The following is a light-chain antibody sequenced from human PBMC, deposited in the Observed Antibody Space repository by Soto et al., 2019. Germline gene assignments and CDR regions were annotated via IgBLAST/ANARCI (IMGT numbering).Light chain of an antibody. CDR3: LLSYSGPRV. V-gene: IGLV7-46*01. J-gene: IGLJ3*02. CDR1: TGAVTSEHY. Sequence: QAVVTQEPSLTVSPGGTVSLTCGSSTGAVTSEHYAYWFQQKPGQAPRTLIYNTNNKQSWTPARFSGSLLGGKAALTLSGAQPADEAEYYCLLSYSGPRVFGGGTKLTVL. CDR2: NTN.